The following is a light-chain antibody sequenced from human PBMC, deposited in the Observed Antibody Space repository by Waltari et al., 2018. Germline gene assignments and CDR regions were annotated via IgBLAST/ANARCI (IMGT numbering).Light chain of an antibody. V-gene: IGKV1-5*03. Sequence: DIQMTQSPSTLSASVGETAIITCRASQSIYKWLAWYQQKPGKVPKLLIWKASNLQSGVPSRFSGSGSGTDFSLTISSVQPDDFATYYCQQYTTYPETFGQGTKVEIK. CDR2: KAS. CDR3: QQYTTYPET. J-gene: IGKJ1*01. CDR1: QSIYKW.